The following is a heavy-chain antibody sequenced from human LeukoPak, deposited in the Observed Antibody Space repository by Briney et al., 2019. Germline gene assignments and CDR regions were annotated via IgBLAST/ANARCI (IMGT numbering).Heavy chain of an antibody. J-gene: IGHJ5*02. CDR1: GFTFSDYY. V-gene: IGHV3-11*01. CDR3: ARESGGYDFNVRWFDP. D-gene: IGHD5-12*01. Sequence: GGSLRLSCAASGFTFSDYYMSWIRQAPGKGLEWVSYISSSGSTIYYADSVKGRFTISRDNAKNPLYLQMNSLRAEDTAVYYCARESGGYDFNVRWFDPWGQGTLVTVSS. CDR2: ISSSGSTI.